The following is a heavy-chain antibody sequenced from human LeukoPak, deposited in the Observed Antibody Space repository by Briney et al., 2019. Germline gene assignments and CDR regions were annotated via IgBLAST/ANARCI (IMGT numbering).Heavy chain of an antibody. Sequence: GGSLRLSCAASGFSFSSYWMHWVRRAPGKGLVWVSRMNSDGSSTSYADSVKGRFTISRDNAKNTLYLQMNSLRAEDTAVYYCARRGAVAGYGYWGQGTLVTVSS. V-gene: IGHV3-74*01. D-gene: IGHD6-13*01. J-gene: IGHJ4*02. CDR3: ARRGAVAGYGY. CDR1: GFSFSSYW. CDR2: MNSDGSST.